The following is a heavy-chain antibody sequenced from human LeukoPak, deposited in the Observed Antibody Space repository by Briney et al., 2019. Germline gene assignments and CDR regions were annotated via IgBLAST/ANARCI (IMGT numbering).Heavy chain of an antibody. Sequence: ASVKVSCKASGHTFTGYYMHWVRQAPGQGLEWMGIINPSGGSTSYAQKFQGRVTMTRDTSTSTVYMELSSLRSEDTAVYYCARAAYGDYVGDNLDYWGQGTLVTVSS. CDR3: ARAAYGDYVGDNLDY. V-gene: IGHV1-46*01. CDR2: INPSGGST. D-gene: IGHD4-17*01. J-gene: IGHJ4*02. CDR1: GHTFTGYY.